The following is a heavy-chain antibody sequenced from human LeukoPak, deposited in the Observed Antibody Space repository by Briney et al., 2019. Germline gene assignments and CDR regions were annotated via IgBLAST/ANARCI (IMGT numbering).Heavy chain of an antibody. J-gene: IGHJ5*02. Sequence: SETLSLACTVSGGSISSGSYYWSWIRQAPGKGLEWFGRIYTSGSTNYNPSLKSRVTISVDTSKNQFSLKLNSVTAADTAVYYCARERTRDSYGRTNWFDPWGQGTLVTVSS. CDR1: GGSISSGSYY. D-gene: IGHD5-18*01. CDR2: IYTSGST. CDR3: ARERTRDSYGRTNWFDP. V-gene: IGHV4-61*02.